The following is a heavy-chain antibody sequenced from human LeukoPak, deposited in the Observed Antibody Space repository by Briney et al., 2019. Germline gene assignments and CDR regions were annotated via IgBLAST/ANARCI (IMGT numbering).Heavy chain of an antibody. CDR2: IIPIFGTA. Sequence: SVKVSCKASGGTFSSYAISWVRQAPGQGLEWMGGIIPIFGTANYAQKFQGRVTMTRDTSISTAYMDLSSLRSDDTAVYYCARHTTIFGVAIIDIWGQGTMVTVSS. D-gene: IGHD3-3*01. V-gene: IGHV1-69*05. J-gene: IGHJ3*02. CDR3: ARHTTIFGVAIIDI. CDR1: GGTFSSYA.